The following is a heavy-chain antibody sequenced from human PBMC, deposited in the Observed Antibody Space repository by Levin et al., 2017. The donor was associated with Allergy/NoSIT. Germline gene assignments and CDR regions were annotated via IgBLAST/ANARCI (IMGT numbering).Heavy chain of an antibody. CDR2: IYPGDSDT. CDR3: ARLGRAYDYGMDV. J-gene: IGHJ6*02. CDR1: GYSFTSYW. Sequence: GESLKISCKGSGYSFTSYWIGWVRQVPGKGLEWMGIIYPGDSDTRYSPSFQGQVTISADKSISTAYLQWSSLKASDTAMYYCARLGRAYDYGMDVWGQGTTVTVSS. V-gene: IGHV5-51*01.